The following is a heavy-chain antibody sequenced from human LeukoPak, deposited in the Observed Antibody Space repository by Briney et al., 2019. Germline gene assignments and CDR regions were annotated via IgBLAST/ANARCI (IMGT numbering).Heavy chain of an antibody. D-gene: IGHD6-19*01. CDR2: FDPEDGET. V-gene: IGHV1-24*01. CDR1: GYTLTELS. Sequence: ASVKASCKVSGYTLTELSMHWVRQAPGKGLEGMGGFDPEDGETIYAQKFQGRVTMTEDTSTDTAYMELSSLRSEDTAVYYCATGWAGVSSGWFFDYWGQGTLVTVSS. J-gene: IGHJ4*02. CDR3: ATGWAGVSSGWFFDY.